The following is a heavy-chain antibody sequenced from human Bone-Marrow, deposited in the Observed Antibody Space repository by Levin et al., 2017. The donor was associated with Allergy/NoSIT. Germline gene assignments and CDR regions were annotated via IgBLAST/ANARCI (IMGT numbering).Heavy chain of an antibody. CDR2: INHSGST. Sequence: SETLSLPFSFSFFSFPSSFFPFLLPSPLKGLEWMGEINHSGSTNYNPSLKRRVAISMDTSKNQLSLTLRSVTAADTAVYYCARSPRTPFWVGDLLYYHHCGIDVWGQGTTVTVSS. J-gene: IGHJ6*02. CDR3: ARSPRTPFWVGDLLYYHHCGIDV. V-gene: IGHV4-34*01. D-gene: IGHD3-10*01. CDR1: FFSFPSSF.